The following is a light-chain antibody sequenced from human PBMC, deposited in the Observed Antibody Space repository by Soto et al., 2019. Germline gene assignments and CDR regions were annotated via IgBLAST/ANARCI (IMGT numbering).Light chain of an antibody. CDR1: QSVSSSQ. J-gene: IGKJ5*01. CDR2: GAS. CDR3: QHYGNSPLT. Sequence: EIVLTQSPGTLSLSPGEGATLSCRAGQSVSSSQLAWYRQKPGQAPRLLVYGASSRATGIPERFSGSVSETDFTLSISRLEPEDFAVYYCQHYGNSPLTFGQGTRLEMK. V-gene: IGKV3-20*01.